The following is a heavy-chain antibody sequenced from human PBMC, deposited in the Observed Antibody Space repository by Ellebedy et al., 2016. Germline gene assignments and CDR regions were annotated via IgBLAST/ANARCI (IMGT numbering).Heavy chain of an antibody. J-gene: IGHJ5*02. V-gene: IGHV3-23*01. CDR2: ISGSGGST. CDR3: ARITMVRGVRWFDP. CDR1: GFTFSSYA. D-gene: IGHD3-10*01. Sequence: GESLKISXAASGFTFSSYAMSWVRQAPGKGLEWVSAISGSGGSTYYADSVKGRFTISRDNSKNTLYLQMNSLRAEDTAVYYCARITMVRGVRWFDPWGQGTLVTVSS.